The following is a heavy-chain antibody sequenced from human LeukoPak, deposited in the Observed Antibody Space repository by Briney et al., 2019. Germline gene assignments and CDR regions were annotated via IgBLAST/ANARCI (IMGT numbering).Heavy chain of an antibody. CDR2: IWYDGTNK. D-gene: IGHD6-19*01. Sequence: GGSLRLSCAVSGFTFRDYGMHWVRQAPGKGLEWVAVIWYDGTNKYYADSVEGRFTISRDNSKNTLYLQMNSLRAEDTAVYYCARTCYNSGAGDHWGKGTPVTVSP. J-gene: IGHJ4*02. CDR1: GFTFRDYG. V-gene: IGHV3-33*01. CDR3: ARTCYNSGAGDH.